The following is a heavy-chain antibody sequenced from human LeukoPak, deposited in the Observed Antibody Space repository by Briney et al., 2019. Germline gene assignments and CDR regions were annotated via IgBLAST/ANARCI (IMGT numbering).Heavy chain of an antibody. CDR1: GVSINTCCYY. J-gene: IGHJ4*02. V-gene: IGHV4-61*01. CDR3: ARGRSYGFDFDS. D-gene: IGHD5-18*01. Sequence: SETLSLTCDVSGVSINTCCYYWTWLRQPPGKGLEWIGYKYYSGSTRYNSSLRSRLTISLDSSKNQFSLRLTSVTAANTAVYYCARGRSYGFDFDSWGPGTLVIVSS. CDR2: KYYSGST.